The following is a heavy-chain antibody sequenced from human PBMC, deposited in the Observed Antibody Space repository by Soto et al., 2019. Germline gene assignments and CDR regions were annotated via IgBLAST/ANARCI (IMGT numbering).Heavy chain of an antibody. Sequence: EVQLVESGGGLVQPGRSLRLSCAASGFSFDDYAMHWVRQAPGKGPEWVSGISGNSGSVDYADSVKGRFTIPRDNAKNSLYLQMNRLRPEDTASYYCATGRGSIGYLFDYWVQGTLVTVSS. V-gene: IGHV3-9*01. CDR3: ATGRGSIGYLFDY. CDR2: ISGNSGSV. J-gene: IGHJ4*02. D-gene: IGHD3-22*01. CDR1: GFSFDDYA.